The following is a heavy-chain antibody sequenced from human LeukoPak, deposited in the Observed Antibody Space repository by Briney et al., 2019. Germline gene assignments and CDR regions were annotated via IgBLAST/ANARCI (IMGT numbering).Heavy chain of an antibody. J-gene: IGHJ4*02. D-gene: IGHD6-13*01. Sequence: GGSLRLSCAASGFTFDDYAMHWVRQAPGKGLEWVSGISWNSGSIGYADSVKGRFTISRDNAKNSLYLQMNSLRAEDTALYYCAKDMDPDIAAAGILDYWGQGTPVTVSS. CDR1: GFTFDDYA. CDR3: AKDMDPDIAAAGILDY. CDR2: ISWNSGSI. V-gene: IGHV3-9*01.